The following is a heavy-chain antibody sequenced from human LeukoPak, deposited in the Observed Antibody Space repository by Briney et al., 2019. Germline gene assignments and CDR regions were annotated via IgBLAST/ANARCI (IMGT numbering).Heavy chain of an antibody. J-gene: IGHJ4*02. Sequence: PGGSLRLPCAASGFNFHSYGMHWVRQAPGKGLDWVAFVRYDGSIQYYADSVKGRFAISRDNSKDTVSLQMNSLRPEDMAVYYCGKGSSTSACPDYWGQGTLVTVSS. D-gene: IGHD6-19*01. V-gene: IGHV3-30*02. CDR1: GFNFHSYG. CDR2: VRYDGSIQ. CDR3: GKGSSTSACPDY.